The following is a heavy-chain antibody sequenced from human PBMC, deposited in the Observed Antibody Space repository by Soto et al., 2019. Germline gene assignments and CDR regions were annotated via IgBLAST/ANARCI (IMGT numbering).Heavy chain of an antibody. CDR3: ARDPKKSYYDILTGYPHMDV. J-gene: IGHJ6*02. D-gene: IGHD3-9*01. CDR1: GFTFSSYG. CDR2: ISYDGTNK. Sequence: GGSLRLSCEVSGFTFSSYGMHWVRQAPGKGLEWVAVISYDGTNKDYADSVKGRFTISRDNSKNTLYLQMNSLRAEDTAVYYCARDPKKSYYDILTGYPHMDVWGQGTTVTVSS. V-gene: IGHV3-33*05.